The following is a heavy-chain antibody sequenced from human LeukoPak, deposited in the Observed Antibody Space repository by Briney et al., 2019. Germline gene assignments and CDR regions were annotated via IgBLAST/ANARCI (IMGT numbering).Heavy chain of an antibody. V-gene: IGHV1-18*01. CDR1: GYTFTSYD. CDR3: ASGSSSSPFDY. CDR2: ISAYNGNT. J-gene: IGHJ4*02. Sequence: ASVKVSCKASGYTFTSYDINWVRQATGQGLEWMGWISAYNGNTNYAQKLQGRVTMTTDTSTRTAYMELRSLRSDDTAVYYCASGSSSSPFDYWGQGTLVTVSS. D-gene: IGHD6-6*01.